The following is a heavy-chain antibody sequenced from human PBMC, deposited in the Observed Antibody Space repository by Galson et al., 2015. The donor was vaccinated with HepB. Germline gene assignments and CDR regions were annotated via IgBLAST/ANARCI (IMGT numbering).Heavy chain of an antibody. J-gene: IGHJ4*02. CDR2: IWYDGSNK. CDR3: ARGPITFGGVIGTDY. CDR1: GFTFSSYG. Sequence: SLRLSCAASGFTFSSYGMHWVRQAPGKGLEWVAVIWYDGSNKYYADSVKGRFTISRDNSKNTLYLQMNSLRAEDTAVYYCARGPITFGGVIGTDYWGQGTLVTVSS. V-gene: IGHV3-33*01. D-gene: IGHD3-16*02.